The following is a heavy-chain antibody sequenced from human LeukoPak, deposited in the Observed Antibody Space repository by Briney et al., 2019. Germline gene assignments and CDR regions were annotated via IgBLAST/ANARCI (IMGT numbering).Heavy chain of an antibody. Sequence: QPGGSLRLSCAASGFSFSTTWMHWVRQPPGQGLVWVARITSDGTSTSYAESVKGRFTISRDNAKNTLYLQMNSLRAEDTAVYYCAKDDVDYGSGSDPPGYWGQGTLVTVSS. CDR2: ITSDGTST. J-gene: IGHJ4*02. D-gene: IGHD3-10*01. V-gene: IGHV3-74*03. CDR1: GFSFSTTW. CDR3: AKDDVDYGSGSDPPGY.